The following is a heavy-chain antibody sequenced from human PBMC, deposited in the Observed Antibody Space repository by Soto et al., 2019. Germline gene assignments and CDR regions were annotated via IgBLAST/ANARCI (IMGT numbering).Heavy chain of an antibody. CDR1: GYTFTYYH. Sequence: QVQLVHSGAEVKKPGASVKVSCKASGYTFTYYHVHWVLQAPGQWLEWMGIINPNGGDTTYAQKFQGSVTMTRDTSTSTGYMEMSSLRSEDTALYCCARVPYSYGLLFYLGYWGQGTLVTVSS. CDR3: ARVPYSYGLLFYLGY. J-gene: IGHJ4*02. CDR2: INPNGGDT. V-gene: IGHV1-46*01. D-gene: IGHD5-18*01.